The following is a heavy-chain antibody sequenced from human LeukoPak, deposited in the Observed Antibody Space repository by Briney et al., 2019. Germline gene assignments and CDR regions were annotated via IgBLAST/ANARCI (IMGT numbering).Heavy chain of an antibody. D-gene: IGHD5-18*01. CDR2: ISYDGSNK. CDR3: ARRSGYSYGYDLFDY. V-gene: IGHV3-30*04. Sequence: GGSLRLSCAASGFTFSSYAMSWVRQAPGKGLEWVAVISYDGSNKYYADSVKGRFTISRDNSKNTLYLQMNSLRAEDTAVYYCARRSGYSYGYDLFDYWGQGTLVTVSS. CDR1: GFTFSSYA. J-gene: IGHJ4*02.